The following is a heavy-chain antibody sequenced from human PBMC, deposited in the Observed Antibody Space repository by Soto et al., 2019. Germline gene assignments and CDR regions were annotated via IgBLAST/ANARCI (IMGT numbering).Heavy chain of an antibody. CDR3: ARVSGGYYYGMDV. J-gene: IGHJ6*02. CDR2: IKQDGSEK. V-gene: IGHV3-7*01. D-gene: IGHD1-26*01. Sequence: PGGSLRLSCAASGFTFDDYAMHWVRQAPGKGLEWVANIKQDGSEKYYVDSVKGRFTISRDNAKNSLYLQMNSLRAEDTAVYYCARVSGGYYYGMDVWGQGTTVTVSS. CDR1: GFTFDDYA.